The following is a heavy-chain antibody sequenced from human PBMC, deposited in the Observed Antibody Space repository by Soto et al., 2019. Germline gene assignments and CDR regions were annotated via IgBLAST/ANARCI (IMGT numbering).Heavy chain of an antibody. J-gene: IGHJ6*02. Sequence: LSLTCTVSGGSISSSSYYWSWIRQPPGKGLEWIGEINHSGSTNYNPSLKSRVTISVDTSKNQFSLKLSSVTAADTAVYYCARIEVDDSSGYDENNYYYYGMDGWGQGTTVTDSS. CDR2: INHSGST. CDR3: ARIEVDDSSGYDENNYYYYGMDG. V-gene: IGHV4-39*07. D-gene: IGHD3-22*01. CDR1: GGSISSSSYY.